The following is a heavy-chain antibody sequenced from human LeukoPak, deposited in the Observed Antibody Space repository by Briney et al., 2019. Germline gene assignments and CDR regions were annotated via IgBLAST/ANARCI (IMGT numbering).Heavy chain of an antibody. J-gene: IGHJ5*02. CDR1: GGSFSGYY. D-gene: IGHD4-17*01. Sequence: SETLSLTCAVYGGSFSGYYWSWIRQPPGKGLEWIGEINHSGSTNYNPSLKSRVTISVDTSKNQFSLKLSSVAAADTAVYYCARGPLTMTRGFDPWGQGTLVTVSS. CDR2: INHSGST. CDR3: ARGPLTMTRGFDP. V-gene: IGHV4-34*01.